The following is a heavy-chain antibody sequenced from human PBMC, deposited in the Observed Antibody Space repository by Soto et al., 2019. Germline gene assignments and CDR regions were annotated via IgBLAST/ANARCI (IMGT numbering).Heavy chain of an antibody. D-gene: IGHD2-21*02. J-gene: IGHJ5*02. CDR3: ARDNGGNSGLSGWFDP. CDR2: IIPIFGTT. CDR1: GGTFSSYA. Sequence: QVQLVQSGAEVKKPGSSVKVSCKASGGTFSSYAISWVRQAPGQGLEWMGGIIPIFGTTNYAQKFQGRVTITADESTSTAYMELSSLRSEDTAVYYCARDNGGNSGLSGWFDPWGQGTLVTVSS. V-gene: IGHV1-69*01.